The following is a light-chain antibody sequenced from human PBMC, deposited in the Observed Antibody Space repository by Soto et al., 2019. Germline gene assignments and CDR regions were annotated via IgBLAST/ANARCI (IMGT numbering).Light chain of an antibody. CDR1: SSDVGGYNY. V-gene: IGLV2-11*01. CDR2: DVS. CDR3: CSYAGSYTSHYV. Sequence: QPVLTQPRSVSGSPGQSVTISCTGTSSDVGGYNYVSWYQQHPGKAPKLMIYDVSKRPSGVPDRFSGSKSGNTASLTISGLQAEDEADYYCCSYAGSYTSHYVFGTGTKLTVL. J-gene: IGLJ1*01.